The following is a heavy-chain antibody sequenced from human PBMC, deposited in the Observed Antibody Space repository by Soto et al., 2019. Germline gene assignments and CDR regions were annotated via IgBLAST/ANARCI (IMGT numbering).Heavy chain of an antibody. D-gene: IGHD1-26*01. CDR1: GFSLSTSGVG. V-gene: IGHV2-5*01. Sequence: SGPTLVNPTQTLTLTCTFSGFSLSTSGVGVGWIRQPPGKALEWLALIYWNDDKRYSPSLESRLTITKDTSKNQVVLTMTTMDPVDTATYYCAHLRVGATRGNWFDPWGQGTLVTVSS. J-gene: IGHJ5*01. CDR3: AHLRVGATRGNWFDP. CDR2: IYWNDDK.